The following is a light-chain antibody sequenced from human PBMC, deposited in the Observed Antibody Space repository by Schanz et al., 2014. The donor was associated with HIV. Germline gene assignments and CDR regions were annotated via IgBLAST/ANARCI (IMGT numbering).Light chain of an antibody. Sequence: QSVLTQPPSVSAAPGQKVTITCSGTYSNIGNNYVSWYQQFPGAAPRLLMYLNNQRPSGIPDRFSGSKSGTSATLVISDLQTGDEADYYCATWDATLREAVFGGGTKLTVL. CDR2: LNN. J-gene: IGLJ2*01. V-gene: IGLV1-51*01. CDR1: YSNIGNNY. CDR3: ATWDATLREAV.